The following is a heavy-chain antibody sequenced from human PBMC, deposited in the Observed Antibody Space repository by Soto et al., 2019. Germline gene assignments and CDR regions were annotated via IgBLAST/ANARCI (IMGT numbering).Heavy chain of an antibody. D-gene: IGHD4-17*01. CDR1: GNSINSGDYY. CDR3: ARAMTTLGPYDY. V-gene: IGHV4-30-4*01. CDR2: IFYSGSA. Sequence: SETLSLTCGVSGNSINSGDYYWTWIRQSPGKGLEWVGYIFYSGSAAYNPSLKSRATMSMDTSTNQFSLKLGSVTAADTAVYYCARAMTTLGPYDYWGQGTPVTVS. J-gene: IGHJ4*02.